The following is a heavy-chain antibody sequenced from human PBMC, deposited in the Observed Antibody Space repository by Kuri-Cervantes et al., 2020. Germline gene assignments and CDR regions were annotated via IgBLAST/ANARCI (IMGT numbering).Heavy chain of an antibody. CDR3: AREKRITMVRGVTIYYYYGMDV. CDR1: GFTFSSYS. J-gene: IGHJ6*02. Sequence: GGSLRLSCAASGFTFSSYSMNWVRQAPGKGLEWVSYISSSSSTIYYVDSVKGRFTISRDNAKNSLYLQMNSLRDEDTAVYYCAREKRITMVRGVTIYYYYGMDVWGQGTTVTVSS. D-gene: IGHD3-10*01. CDR2: ISSSSSTI. V-gene: IGHV3-48*02.